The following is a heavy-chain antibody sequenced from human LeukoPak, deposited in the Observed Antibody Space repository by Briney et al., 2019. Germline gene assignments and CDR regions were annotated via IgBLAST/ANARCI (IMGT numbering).Heavy chain of an antibody. CDR1: GYSTSSGYY. V-gene: IGHV4-38-2*01. D-gene: IGHD2-2*02. CDR2: IYHSGST. J-gene: IGHJ4*02. Sequence: PSETLSLTCAVSGYSTSSGYYWAWIRPPPGKGLEWIGVIYHSGSTYYNPSLKSRVTISVDTSKNKFSLKLSSVTAPAPAVHYSARQSSTSCYIDCWGQGTLVTGSP. CDR3: ARQSSTSCYIDC.